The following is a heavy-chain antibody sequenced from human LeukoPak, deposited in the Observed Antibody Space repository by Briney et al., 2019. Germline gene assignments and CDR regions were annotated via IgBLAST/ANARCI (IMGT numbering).Heavy chain of an antibody. Sequence: GGSLRLSCVASGLRFRSYAMNRVRQAPGKGLECISTISDDSSTYYADSVRGRSAISRDDSKNTLYLQMNSLRAEDTAIYYCAKSVGAAGTRNWFDPWGQGTLVTVSS. D-gene: IGHD6-13*01. CDR1: GLRFRSYA. CDR2: ISDDSST. CDR3: AKSVGAAGTRNWFDP. J-gene: IGHJ5*02. V-gene: IGHV3-23*01.